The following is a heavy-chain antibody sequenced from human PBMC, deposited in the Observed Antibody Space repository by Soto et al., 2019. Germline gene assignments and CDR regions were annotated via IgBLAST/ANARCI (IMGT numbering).Heavy chain of an antibody. D-gene: IGHD6-19*01. CDR3: AYSTGWYRHDV. J-gene: IGHJ3*01. Sequence: QVQLQESGPGLVKPSGTLSLTCAVSGDSISNSRWWTWVRQHPWKGREWIGDIFHSGDTNYNPSLKSRVFISVDNSQNQFSLKVSSVTAADTAVYYCAYSTGWYRHDVWGQGTLVTVSS. CDR2: IFHSGDT. V-gene: IGHV4-4*02. CDR1: GDSISNSRW.